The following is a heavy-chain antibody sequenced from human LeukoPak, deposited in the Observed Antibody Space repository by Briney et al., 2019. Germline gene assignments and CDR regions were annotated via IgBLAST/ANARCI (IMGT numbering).Heavy chain of an antibody. V-gene: IGHV3-7*03. CDR3: ARDSGWWRFDF. Sequence: GGSLRLSCAASGLNFSSRWMNWVRQAPGQGLEWVASIKEDGSEKHYVDSVKGRFTISRDNGKNSLYPQMNSLRAEDTAVYYCARDSGWWRFDFWGQGTLVTVSS. J-gene: IGHJ4*02. CDR1: GLNFSSRW. D-gene: IGHD6-13*01. CDR2: IKEDGSEK.